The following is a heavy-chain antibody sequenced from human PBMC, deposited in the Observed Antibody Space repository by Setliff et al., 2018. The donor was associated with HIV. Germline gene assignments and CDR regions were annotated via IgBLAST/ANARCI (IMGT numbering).Heavy chain of an antibody. CDR1: GASISSSSHH. V-gene: IGHV4-39*01. J-gene: IGHJ6*03. D-gene: IGHD1-26*01. CDR3: ARIVRWELVATSTFFYYYMDV. Sequence: SETLSLTCTVSGASISSSSHHWAWIRQPPGKGLEYIGNIYYTGSTHHNPSLESRVATSVDTSKNQFPLKLSSVTAADTAVYYCARIVRWELVATSTFFYYYMDVWGKGTTVTVS. CDR2: IYYTGST.